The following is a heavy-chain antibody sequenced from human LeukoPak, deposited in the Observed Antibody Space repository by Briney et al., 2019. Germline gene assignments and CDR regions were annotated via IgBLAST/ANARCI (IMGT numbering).Heavy chain of an antibody. CDR2: ISYDGSNK. V-gene: IGHV3-30*04. CDR1: GFTFSSYA. J-gene: IGHJ6*02. CDR3: ARVSDGSGYYRYYYGMDV. Sequence: PGRSLRLSCAASGFTFSSYAMHWVRQAPGKGLEWVAVISYDGSNKYYADSVKGRFTISRDNSKNTLYLQMNSLRAEDTAVYYCARVSDGSGYYRYYYGMDVWGQGTTVTVSS. D-gene: IGHD3-22*01.